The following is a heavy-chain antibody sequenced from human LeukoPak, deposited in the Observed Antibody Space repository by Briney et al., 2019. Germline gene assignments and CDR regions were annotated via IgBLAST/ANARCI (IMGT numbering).Heavy chain of an antibody. CDR2: ISYDGSNK. Sequence: GGSLRLSCAASGFTFSSYGMPWVRQAPGKGLEWVAVISYDGSNKYYADSVKGRFTISRDNSKNTLYLQMNSLRAEDTAVYYCAKCSVRGVTRGYFDYWGQGTLVTVSS. CDR1: GFTFSSYG. CDR3: AKCSVRGVTRGYFDY. V-gene: IGHV3-30*18. J-gene: IGHJ4*02. D-gene: IGHD3-10*01.